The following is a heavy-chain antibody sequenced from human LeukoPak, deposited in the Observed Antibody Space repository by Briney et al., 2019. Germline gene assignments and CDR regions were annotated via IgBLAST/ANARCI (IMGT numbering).Heavy chain of an antibody. Sequence: GGSLRLSCVASGFTFSNYAMSWVRQAPGKGLEWVSAISGSGGSTYYADSVKGRFIISRDNSKNTLYLQMNSLRAEDTAVYYCARLLLWFGELIGFGMDVWGQGTTVTVSS. D-gene: IGHD3-10*01. V-gene: IGHV3-23*01. J-gene: IGHJ6*02. CDR3: ARLLLWFGELIGFGMDV. CDR1: GFTFSNYA. CDR2: ISGSGGST.